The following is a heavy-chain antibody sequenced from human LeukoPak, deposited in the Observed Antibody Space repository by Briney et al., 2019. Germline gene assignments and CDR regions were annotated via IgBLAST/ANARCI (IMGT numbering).Heavy chain of an antibody. V-gene: IGHV3-48*01. CDR3: ARDFEYYYGSGSRGTHDY. Sequence: GGSLRLSCAASGFTFSSYSMNWVRQAPGKGLEWVSYISSSSSTIYYADSVKGRFTISRDNAKNSLYLQMNSLRAEDTAVYYCARDFEYYYGSGSRGTHDYWGQGTLVTVSS. CDR2: ISSSSSTI. D-gene: IGHD3-10*01. CDR1: GFTFSSYS. J-gene: IGHJ4*02.